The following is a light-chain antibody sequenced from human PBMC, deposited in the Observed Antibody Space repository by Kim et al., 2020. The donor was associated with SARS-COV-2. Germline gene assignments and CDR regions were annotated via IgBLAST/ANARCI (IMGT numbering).Light chain of an antibody. CDR3: QVWDSSTGV. CDR1: NIGSKN. Sequence: SYELTQPLSVSVALGQTARITCGGNNIGSKNVHWYQQKPGQAPVLVIYRDSNRPSGIPERFSGSNSGNTATLTISRAQAGDEADCYCQVWDSSTGVFGGGTQLTVL. CDR2: RDS. V-gene: IGLV3-9*01. J-gene: IGLJ2*01.